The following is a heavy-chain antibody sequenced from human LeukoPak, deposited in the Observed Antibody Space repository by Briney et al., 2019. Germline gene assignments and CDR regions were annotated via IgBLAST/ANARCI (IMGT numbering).Heavy chain of an antibody. CDR2: IYYSGST. V-gene: IGHV4-59*12. CDR3: ARISVGAMFYYYYMDV. J-gene: IGHJ6*03. CDR1: GDSMSGYY. D-gene: IGHD1-26*01. Sequence: SETLSLTCTVSGDSMSGYYWSWIRQPPGKGLEWIGYIYYSGSTNYSPSLKSRVTISVDTSKNQFSLKLSSVTAADTAVYYCARISVGAMFYYYYMDVWGKGTTVTVSS.